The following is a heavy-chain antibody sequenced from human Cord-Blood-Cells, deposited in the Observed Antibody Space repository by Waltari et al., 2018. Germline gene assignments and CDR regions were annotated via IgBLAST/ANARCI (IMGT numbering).Heavy chain of an antibody. CDR1: GGTFSSYA. Sequence: QVQLVQSGAEVKKPGSSVKVSCKASGGTFSSYAISWVRQAPGQGLEWMGGIIPILGIANYAKKFQGRVTITADESTSTAYMELSSLRSEDTAVYYCARDRQAAPNWFDPWGQGTLVTVSS. CDR3: ARDRQAAPNWFDP. CDR2: IIPILGIA. D-gene: IGHD6-6*01. J-gene: IGHJ5*02. V-gene: IGHV1-69*04.